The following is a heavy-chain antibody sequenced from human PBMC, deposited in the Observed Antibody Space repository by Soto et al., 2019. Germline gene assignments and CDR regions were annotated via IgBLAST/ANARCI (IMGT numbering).Heavy chain of an antibody. Sequence: QVQLVESGGCLVKPGGSLRRYCAVSGVTFSDCYMNWIRQAPGKGLEWVSYISSSGTSINYAGSVKGRFTISRDNAKNSLYLQMNSMRAEDTAMYYCARVRFGEWGYAMDVWGQGTTVTVSS. CDR3: ARVRFGEWGYAMDV. CDR2: ISSSGTSI. CDR1: GVTFSDCY. V-gene: IGHV3-11*01. D-gene: IGHD3-10*01. J-gene: IGHJ6*02.